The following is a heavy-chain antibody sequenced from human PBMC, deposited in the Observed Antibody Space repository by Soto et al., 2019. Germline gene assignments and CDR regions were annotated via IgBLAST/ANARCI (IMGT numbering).Heavy chain of an antibody. CDR3: ARYRREAVAGYTLDN. CDR2: VYNSGST. V-gene: IGHV4-59*01. Sequence: LSLTFTVSGXSISSNYWTWFRQPPGKGLEWIGYVYNSGSTNYNPSLKSRVTISEDTSKSQFSLKVNSMTAADTAVYYCARYRREAVAGYTLDNWGQGILVTVSS. CDR1: GXSISSNY. J-gene: IGHJ4*02. D-gene: IGHD6-13*01.